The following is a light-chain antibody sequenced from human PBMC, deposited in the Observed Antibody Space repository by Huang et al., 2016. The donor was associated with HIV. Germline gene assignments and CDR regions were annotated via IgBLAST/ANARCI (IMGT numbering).Light chain of an antibody. Sequence: IRMTQSPSSLSASTGDRVTITCRANQDINNFLAWYQQRPGRVPKLLIYAASTLQSGVPSRCSGNGSGTDFTRTIGCLHSEDVATYYCQQYDIHPLTFGPGTRVDIK. CDR2: AAS. CDR1: QDINNF. J-gene: IGKJ3*01. CDR3: QQYDIHPLT. V-gene: IGKV1-8*01.